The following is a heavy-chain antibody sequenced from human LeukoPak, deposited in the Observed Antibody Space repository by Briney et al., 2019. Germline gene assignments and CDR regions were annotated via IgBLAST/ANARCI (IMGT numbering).Heavy chain of an antibody. J-gene: IGHJ6*03. D-gene: IGHD2-2*01. Sequence: ASVKVSCKASGGTFSSYAISWVRQAPGQGLEWMGRIIPILGIANCAQKFQGRVTITADTSTSTAYMELRSLRSDDTAVYYCARDLYCSSTSCYQYYYYYYMDVWGKGTTVTVSS. CDR1: GGTFSSYA. V-gene: IGHV1-69*04. CDR2: IIPILGIA. CDR3: ARDLYCSSTSCYQYYYYYYMDV.